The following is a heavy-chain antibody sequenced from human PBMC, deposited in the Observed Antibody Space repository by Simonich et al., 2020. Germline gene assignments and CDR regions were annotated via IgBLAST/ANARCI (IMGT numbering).Heavy chain of an antibody. Sequence: QLQLQESGPGLVKPSETLSLTCTVSGGSISSSSYYWGWIRQPPGTGLEWIGSIYYSGRTNYNPSLKSRVTISVDTSKNQFSLKLSSVTAADTAVYYCARHAGFAFDIWGQGTMVTVSS. J-gene: IGHJ3*02. CDR3: ARHAGFAFDI. CDR2: IYYSGRT. CDR1: GGSISSSSYY. D-gene: IGHD6-13*01. V-gene: IGHV4-39*01.